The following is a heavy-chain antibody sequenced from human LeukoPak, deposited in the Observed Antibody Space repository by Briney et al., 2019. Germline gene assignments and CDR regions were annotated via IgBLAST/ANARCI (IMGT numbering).Heavy chain of an antibody. CDR3: ARHKIVITMLGVHRWFDP. CDR2: INRSGRA. D-gene: IGHD3-3*01. J-gene: IGHJ5*02. CDR1: GGSISSGGYY. Sequence: SETLSLTCTVSGGSISSGGYYWSWIRQPPGKGLEWIGDINRSGRAVYNTSLKSRVIISVDTSKNQFSLKVNSVTAADTAVYYCARHKIVITMLGVHRWFDPWGQGTLVAVSS. V-gene: IGHV4-39*01.